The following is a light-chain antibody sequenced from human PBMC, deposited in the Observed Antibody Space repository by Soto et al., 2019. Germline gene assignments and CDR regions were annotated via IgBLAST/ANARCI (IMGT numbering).Light chain of an antibody. CDR1: RSVSSY. CDR2: DAS. Sequence: ILLTASPATLSLSAGESATRCGRATRSVSSYLAWYTTKPGQAPRLLIYDASSRPTDIPARFSGSGSGTDCTLTLSSLEPEDVALYYCQQRSNWPITFGQGTKLEI. V-gene: IGKV3-11*01. CDR3: QQRSNWPIT. J-gene: IGKJ5*01.